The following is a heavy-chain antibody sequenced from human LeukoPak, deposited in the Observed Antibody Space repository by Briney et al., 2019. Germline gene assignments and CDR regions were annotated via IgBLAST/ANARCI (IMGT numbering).Heavy chain of an antibody. J-gene: IGHJ6*04. CDR1: GFTFSTYS. D-gene: IGHD3-10*02. Sequence: GGSLRLSCAASGFTFSTYSMNWVRQAPGKGLEWVSYISSSGSTICYADSVKGRFTISRDNAKNSLYLQMNSLRAEDTAVYYCAELGITMIGGVWGKGTTVTISS. CDR2: ISSSGSTI. V-gene: IGHV3-48*04. CDR3: AELGITMIGGV.